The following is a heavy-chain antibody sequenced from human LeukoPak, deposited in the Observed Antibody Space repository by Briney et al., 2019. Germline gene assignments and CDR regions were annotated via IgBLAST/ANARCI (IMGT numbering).Heavy chain of an antibody. CDR2: IRYDGSNK. Sequence: GGSLRLSCAASGFTFSSYGMHWVRQAPGKGLEWVAFIRYDGSNKYYTDSVKGRFTISRDNPKNTLYMQMNSLRSEDTAVYYCAKADNSGYETYRFDYWGQGTLVTVSS. CDR3: AKADNSGYETYRFDY. J-gene: IGHJ4*02. D-gene: IGHD3-22*01. CDR1: GFTFSSYG. V-gene: IGHV3-30*02.